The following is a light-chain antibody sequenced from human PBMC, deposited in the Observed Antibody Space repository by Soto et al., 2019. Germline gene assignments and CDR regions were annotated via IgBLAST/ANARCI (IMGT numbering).Light chain of an antibody. CDR3: SSYAGSKSV. V-gene: IGLV2-8*01. CDR1: SSDVGGYVY. J-gene: IGLJ1*01. Sequence: QSVLTQPPSAAGCPGQSVAISCTGTSSDVGGYVYVSWYQQHPGKVPKLVIYEVSKRPSGVPDRFSGSKSGNTASLTISGLQADDEADYYCSSYAGSKSVFGTGTKLTVL. CDR2: EVS.